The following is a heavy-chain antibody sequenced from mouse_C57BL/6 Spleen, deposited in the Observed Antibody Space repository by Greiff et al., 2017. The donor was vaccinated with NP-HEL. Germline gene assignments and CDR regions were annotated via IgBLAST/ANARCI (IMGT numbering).Heavy chain of an antibody. CDR1: GYAFSSYW. Sequence: QVQLKESGAELVKPGASVKISCKASGYAFSSYWMNWVKQRPGKGLEWIGQIYPGDGDTNYNGKFKGKATLTADKSSSTAYMQLSSLTSEDSAVYFCAYYDYDVDYAMDYWGQGTSVTVSS. J-gene: IGHJ4*01. CDR3: AYYDYDVDYAMDY. CDR2: IYPGDGDT. V-gene: IGHV1-80*01. D-gene: IGHD2-4*01.